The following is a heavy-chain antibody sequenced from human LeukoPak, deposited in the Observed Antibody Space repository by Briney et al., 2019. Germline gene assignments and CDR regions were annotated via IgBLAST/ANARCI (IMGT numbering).Heavy chain of an antibody. CDR3: ARDLHYYGSGP. CDR2: ISGTSSYM. J-gene: IGHJ5*02. D-gene: IGHD3-10*01. Sequence: GGSLRLSCAASGSTFSSYSMNWVRQAPGKGLDWVSGISGTSSYMYYGDSVKGRFTVSRDNAKNSLYLQMESLRVEDTAVYYCARDLHYYGSGPWGQGTLVTVSS. V-gene: IGHV3-21*01. CDR1: GSTFSSYS.